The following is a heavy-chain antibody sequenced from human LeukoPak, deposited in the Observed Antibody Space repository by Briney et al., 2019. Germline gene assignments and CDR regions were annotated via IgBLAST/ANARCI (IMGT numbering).Heavy chain of an antibody. D-gene: IGHD3-3*01. Sequence: SSETLSLTCAVYGGSFSGYYWSWIRQPPGKGLEWIGEINHSGSTNYNPSLKSRVTISVDTSKNQFSLKLSSVTAADTAVYYCARRQRRFWSGYYSTGFGYWGQGTLVTVSS. CDR3: ARRQRRFWSGYYSTGFGY. J-gene: IGHJ4*02. V-gene: IGHV4-34*01. CDR1: GGSFSGYY. CDR2: INHSGST.